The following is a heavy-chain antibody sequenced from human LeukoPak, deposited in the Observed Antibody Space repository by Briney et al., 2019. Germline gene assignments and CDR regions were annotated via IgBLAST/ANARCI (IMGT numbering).Heavy chain of an antibody. D-gene: IGHD1-26*01. Sequence: NTSETLSLTCAVSGYSISSGYYWGWIRQPPGKGPEWIGYIYYSGSTYYNPSLKSRVTISVDTSKNQFSLKLSSVTAADTAVYYCARVRSSRPVGPWGQGTLVTVSS. CDR1: GYSISSGYY. CDR2: IYYSGST. J-gene: IGHJ5*02. V-gene: IGHV4-38-2*01. CDR3: ARVRSSRPVGP.